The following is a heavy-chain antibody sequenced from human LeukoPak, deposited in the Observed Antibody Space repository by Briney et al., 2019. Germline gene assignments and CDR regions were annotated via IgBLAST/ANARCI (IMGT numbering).Heavy chain of an antibody. CDR1: RFSFSTYA. CDR2: INAGGATI. D-gene: IGHD1-26*01. CDR3: AKDSGGTYFYYYYYTDV. J-gene: IGHJ6*03. Sequence: GGSPRHSSAASRFSFSTYAMRWGRQAPGQGVKWFSAINAGGATIYYAVSVKGRFTVSRDNSKNTLYLHMNSLRAEDTAIYYCAKDSGGTYFYYYYYTDVWGKGTTVTVSS. V-gene: IGHV3-23*01.